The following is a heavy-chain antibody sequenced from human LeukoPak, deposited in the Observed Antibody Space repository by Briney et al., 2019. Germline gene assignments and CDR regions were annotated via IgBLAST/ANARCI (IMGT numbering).Heavy chain of an antibody. CDR2: ISSSSSTI. D-gene: IGHD4-17*01. CDR3: ARDKNRGDYDLLAVY. Sequence: PGGSLRLSCAASGFTFSSYSMNWVRQAPGKGLEWVSYISSSSSTIYYADSVKGRFTISRGNAKNSLYLQMNSLRAEDTAVYYCARDKNRGDYDLLAVYWGQGTLVTVSS. J-gene: IGHJ4*02. V-gene: IGHV3-48*01. CDR1: GFTFSSYS.